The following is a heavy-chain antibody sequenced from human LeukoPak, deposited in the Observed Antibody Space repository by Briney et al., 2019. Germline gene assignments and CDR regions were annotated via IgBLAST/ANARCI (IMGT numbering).Heavy chain of an antibody. CDR2: IKEDGSEK. D-gene: IGHD3-22*01. Sequence: PGGSLRLSCAAAGFDFCRNWMSWVRQAPGKGLEWVANIKEDGSEKYYVDSVKGRFTISRDNAKNSLFLQMNSLRAEDTAVYYCAREDYDSSGGDYWGQGNLVTVSS. CDR3: AREDYDSSGGDY. V-gene: IGHV3-7*01. CDR1: GFDFCRNW. J-gene: IGHJ4*02.